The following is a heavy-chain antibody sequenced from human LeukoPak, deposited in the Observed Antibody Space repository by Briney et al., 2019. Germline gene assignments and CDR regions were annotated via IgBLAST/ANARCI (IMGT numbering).Heavy chain of an antibody. J-gene: IGHJ4*02. Sequence: PGGSLRLSCATSGFNFYRYTIHWVRQAPGKGLEWVSLAGWAGGTTFYSDSVRGRFTISRDSGRKSVYLQMNSLTTDDTAFYFCAKELDTMFSDYWGQGALVTVSS. CDR2: AGWAGGTT. CDR3: AKELDTMFSDY. CDR1: GFNFYRYT. V-gene: IGHV3-43*01. D-gene: IGHD3-10*02.